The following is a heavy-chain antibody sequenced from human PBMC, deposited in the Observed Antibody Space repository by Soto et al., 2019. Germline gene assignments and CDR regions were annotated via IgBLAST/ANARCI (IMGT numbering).Heavy chain of an antibody. J-gene: IGHJ6*02. Sequence: PSETLPLTCTVSGGSISSYYWSWIRQPPGKGLEWIGYIYYSGSTNYNPSLKSRVTISVDTSKNQFSLKLSSVTAADTAVYYCARGRGSGSSFYYYGMDVWGQGTTVTVSS. D-gene: IGHD3-10*01. CDR3: ARGRGSGSSFYYYGMDV. CDR1: GGSISSYY. CDR2: IYYSGST. V-gene: IGHV4-59*01.